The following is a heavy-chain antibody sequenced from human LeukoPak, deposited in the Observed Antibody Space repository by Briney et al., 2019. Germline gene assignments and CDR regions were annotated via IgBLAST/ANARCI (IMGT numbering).Heavy chain of an antibody. V-gene: IGHV3-11*04. Sequence: GGSLRLSCAASGFTFSDYYMSWIRRAPGKGLEWVSYISSSGSTIYYADSVKGRFTISRDNAKNSLYLQMNSLRAEDTAVYYCARGTYYYDSSGYYFVDYWGQGTLVTVSS. CDR1: GFTFSDYY. D-gene: IGHD3-22*01. CDR3: ARGTYYYDSSGYYFVDY. J-gene: IGHJ4*02. CDR2: ISSSGSTI.